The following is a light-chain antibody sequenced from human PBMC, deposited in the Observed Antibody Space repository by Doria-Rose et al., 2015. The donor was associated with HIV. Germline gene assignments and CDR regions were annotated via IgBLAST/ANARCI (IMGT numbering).Light chain of an antibody. J-gene: IGKJ5*01. Sequence: TQSPGTLSLSPGERATLSCRAGQRVKSSYLAWYQQKPGQAPRLLIYDASTRATGIPDRLSGSGSGTDFTLTISRLEPEDVAVYYCQQYGTSRGTFGQGTRLEIK. V-gene: IGKV3-20*01. CDR1: QRVKSSY. CDR3: QQYGTSRGT. CDR2: DAS.